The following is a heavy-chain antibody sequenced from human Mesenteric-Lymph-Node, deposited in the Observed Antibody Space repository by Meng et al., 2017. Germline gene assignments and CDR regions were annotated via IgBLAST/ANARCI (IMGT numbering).Heavy chain of an antibody. CDR3: VTVTTFYYYYGMDV. CDR2: IKSKTDGGTT. Sequence: GGSLRLSCAASGFTFSNYGMSWVRQAPGKGLEWVGRIKSKTDGGTTDYAAPVKGRFTISRDDSKNTLYLQMNSLKTEDTAVYYCVTVTTFYYYYGMDVWGQGTTVTVSS. D-gene: IGHD4-17*01. V-gene: IGHV3-15*01. CDR1: GFTFSNYG. J-gene: IGHJ6*02.